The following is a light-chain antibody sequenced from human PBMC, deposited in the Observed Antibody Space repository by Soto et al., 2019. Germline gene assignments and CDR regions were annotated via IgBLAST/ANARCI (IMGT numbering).Light chain of an antibody. V-gene: IGKV1-33*01. Sequence: DIQMTQSPSSLSASVGDRVTTTCHASQDITNSLSWYQQRPGKAPRLLIYDASVLDRGVPSRFSGSRSGTNFTFTISSLQPEDNATYFWQQYEITPPAFGAGPKVDVK. CDR2: DAS. CDR3: QQYEITPPA. CDR1: QDITNS. J-gene: IGKJ3*01.